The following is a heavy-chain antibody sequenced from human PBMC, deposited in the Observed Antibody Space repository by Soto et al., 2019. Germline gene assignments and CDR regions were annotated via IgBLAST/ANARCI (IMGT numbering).Heavy chain of an antibody. Sequence: WGSLRLSCAASGFTFSSYSMSWVRQAPGKGLEWVSGFRTSGDGGTTYYADSVKGRFTISRDNSKNMLFLQMNSLRAEDTAIYYCAKKVNSGPGSQYFDYWGQGTLVTVSS. D-gene: IGHD3-10*01. CDR2: FRTSGDGGTT. J-gene: IGHJ4*02. CDR1: GFTFSSYS. CDR3: AKKVNSGPGSQYFDY. V-gene: IGHV3-23*01.